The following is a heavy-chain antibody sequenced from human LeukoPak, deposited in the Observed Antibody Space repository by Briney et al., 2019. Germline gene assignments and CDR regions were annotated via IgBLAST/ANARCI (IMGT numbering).Heavy chain of an antibody. J-gene: IGHJ4*02. V-gene: IGHV1-69*06. CDR2: IIPIFGTA. CDR3: ARGWSRYSSGWKYYFDY. D-gene: IGHD6-19*01. CDR1: GGTFSSYA. Sequence: SVKVSCKASGGTFSSYAISWVRQAPGQGLEWMGGIIPIFGTANYAQKFQGRVTITADKSTSTAYMELSSLRSEDTAVYYCARGWSRYSSGWKYYFDYWGQGTLVTVSS.